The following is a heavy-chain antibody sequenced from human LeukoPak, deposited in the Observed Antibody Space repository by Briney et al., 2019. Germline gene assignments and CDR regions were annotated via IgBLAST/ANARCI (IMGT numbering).Heavy chain of an antibody. V-gene: IGHV1-8*01. Sequence: ASVKVSCKASGYTFTSYDINWVRQATGQGLEWMGWMNPNSGNTGYAQKFQGRVTMTRNTSISTAYMELSSLRSEDTAVYYCARGRWAPPLRYFDWLAFRKYYFDYWGQGTLVTVSS. D-gene: IGHD3-9*01. J-gene: IGHJ4*02. CDR2: MNPNSGNT. CDR1: GYTFTSYD. CDR3: ARGRWAPPLRYFDWLAFRKYYFDY.